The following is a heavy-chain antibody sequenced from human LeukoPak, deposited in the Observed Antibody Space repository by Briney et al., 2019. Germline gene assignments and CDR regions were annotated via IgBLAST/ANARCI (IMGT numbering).Heavy chain of an antibody. V-gene: IGHV3-11*05. CDR2: ITSSSSYT. D-gene: IGHD4-23*01. Sequence: AGSLTLSCAASGFTFSDYYMSWIRQAPGKGLEWISYITSSSSYTKYADSVKGRFTISRDNAKNSLYLQMNSLRAEDTAVYYCAKDRDYGGNSGGYFDLWGRGTLVTVSS. CDR3: AKDRDYGGNSGGYFDL. CDR1: GFTFSDYY. J-gene: IGHJ2*01.